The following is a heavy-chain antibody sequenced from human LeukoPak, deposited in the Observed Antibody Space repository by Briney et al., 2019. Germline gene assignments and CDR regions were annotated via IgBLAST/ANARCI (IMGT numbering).Heavy chain of an antibody. CDR2: MNPNSGNT. CDR3: ARGPGSPYVYYYGMDV. Sequence: GASVKVSCTASGYTFTSYDINWVRQATGQGLEWMGWMNPNSGNTGYAQKFQGRVTMTRNTSISTAYMELSSLRSEDTAVYYCARGPGSPYVYYYGMDVWGQGTTVTVSS. J-gene: IGHJ6*02. CDR1: GYTFTSYD. V-gene: IGHV1-8*01. D-gene: IGHD1-14*01.